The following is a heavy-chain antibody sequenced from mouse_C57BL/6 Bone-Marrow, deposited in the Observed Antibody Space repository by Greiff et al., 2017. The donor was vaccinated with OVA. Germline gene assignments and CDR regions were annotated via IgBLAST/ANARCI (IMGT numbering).Heavy chain of an antibody. CDR2: INPNNGDT. V-gene: IGHV1-53*01. CDR3: TETVVAKFDY. J-gene: IGHJ2*01. Sequence: QVQLQQPGTELVKPGASVKLSCKASGYTFTSYWIHWVKQRPGQGLEWIGNINPNNGDTDYNEKFKNRATLTVDKSSSKAYIQLSSLTSEDSAVYCYTETVVAKFDYWGQGTTLTVSS. CDR1: GYTFTSYW. D-gene: IGHD1-1*01.